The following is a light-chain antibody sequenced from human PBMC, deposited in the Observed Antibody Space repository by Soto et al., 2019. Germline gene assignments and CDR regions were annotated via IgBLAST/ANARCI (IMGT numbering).Light chain of an antibody. V-gene: IGKV1-13*02. CDR1: QGIRGA. Sequence: AIQLTQSPSSLSASVGDRVTITCRASQGIRGALAWYQQRPGKPPKMLIYDVSKLERGVPSRFSGSDSGTHFTLTISSPQAEDFATYYCQQFNSYPITFGQGTRLEIK. CDR3: QQFNSYPIT. CDR2: DVS. J-gene: IGKJ5*01.